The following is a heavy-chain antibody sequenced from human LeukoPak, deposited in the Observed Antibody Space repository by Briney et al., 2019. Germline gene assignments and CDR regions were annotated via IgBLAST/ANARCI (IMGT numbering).Heavy chain of an antibody. CDR2: IYYSGST. Sequence: SETLSLTCTVSGGSISSRSYYWGWIHQPPGKGLEWIGSIYYSGSTYYNPSLKSRVTISVDTSKNQFSLKLSSVTAADTAVYYCARADGTWFDPWGQGTLVTVSS. D-gene: IGHD6-13*01. CDR3: ARADGTWFDP. CDR1: GGSISSRSYY. J-gene: IGHJ5*02. V-gene: IGHV4-39*07.